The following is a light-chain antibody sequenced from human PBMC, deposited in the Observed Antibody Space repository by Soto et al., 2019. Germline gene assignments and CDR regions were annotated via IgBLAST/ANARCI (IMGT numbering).Light chain of an antibody. Sequence: EIVMTQSPATLSVSPGERATLSCRASQSVRSNLGWYQQKPGQAPRLLIYGASTRATGIPARFSGSGSGTEFTLTISSLQSEDFAVYYCQQYDNWPPWTFGQGTKVEIK. CDR3: QQYDNWPPWT. V-gene: IGKV3-15*01. J-gene: IGKJ1*01. CDR2: GAS. CDR1: QSVRSN.